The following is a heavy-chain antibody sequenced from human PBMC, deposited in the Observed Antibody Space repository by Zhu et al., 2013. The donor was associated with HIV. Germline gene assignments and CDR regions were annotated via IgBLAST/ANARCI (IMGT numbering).Heavy chain of an antibody. Sequence: ASVKVSCKASGYSFTGYYMHWVRQAPGQGLEWMGWINPNSGGTKYAQKFQGRVAMTRDTSISTVYMELSRLRSDDTAVYYCARGGREHYYMDVWGKGDHGHRLL. D-gene: IGHD5-12*01. J-gene: IGHJ6*03. CDR2: INPNSGGT. CDR3: ARGGREHYYMDV. V-gene: IGHV1-2*02. CDR1: GYSFTGYY.